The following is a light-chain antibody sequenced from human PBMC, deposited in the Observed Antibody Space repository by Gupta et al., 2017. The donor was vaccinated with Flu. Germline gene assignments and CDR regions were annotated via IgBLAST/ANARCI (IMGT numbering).Light chain of an antibody. Sequence: VNHGKPASISCSASHGSGHTDGNNSLNWFQQTPGQPPRRLIYRGSNWDYGVPDSVSGSGSGTDFTLKISGVEAEDVGIYYCRQGLHCAYTFGPGTKLEIK. V-gene: IGKV2-30*02. CDR2: RGS. CDR3: RQGLHCAYT. CDR1: HGSGHTDGNNS. J-gene: IGKJ2*01.